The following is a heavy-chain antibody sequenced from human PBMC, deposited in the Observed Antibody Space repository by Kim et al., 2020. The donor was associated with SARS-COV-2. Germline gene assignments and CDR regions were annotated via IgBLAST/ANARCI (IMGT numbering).Heavy chain of an antibody. Sequence: GGSLRLSCAASGFTFSNSDMRWVRKAPGKGLEWVAVISYHGSTIYYMDSVKGRFTISRDNSKNTLYLQMNSLRAEDTAVYYCAKAHSHITMLDYWGQGTLFTASP. CDR2: ISYHGSTI. CDR1: GFTFSNSD. D-gene: IGHD3-10*01. V-gene: IGHV3-30*18. CDR3: AKAHSHITMLDY. J-gene: IGHJ4*02.